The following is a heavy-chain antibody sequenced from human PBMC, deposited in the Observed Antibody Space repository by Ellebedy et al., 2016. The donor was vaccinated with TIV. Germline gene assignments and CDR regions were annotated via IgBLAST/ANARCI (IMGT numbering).Heavy chain of an antibody. CDR3: ARSSSDYWYFDL. CDR2: TKQDGTQQ. Sequence: GESLKISCTASGFIFRTYWMTWVRQAPGKGLEWVATTKQDGTQQYYAGSVGGRFIISRDNAKNSVYLRVNDPRDEDTAVYFCARSSSDYWYFDLWGRGTLVTVSS. J-gene: IGHJ2*01. D-gene: IGHD1-7*01. V-gene: IGHV3-7*03. CDR1: GFIFRTYW.